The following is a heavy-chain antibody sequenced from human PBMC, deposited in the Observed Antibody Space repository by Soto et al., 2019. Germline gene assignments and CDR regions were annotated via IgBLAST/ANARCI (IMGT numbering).Heavy chain of an antibody. J-gene: IGHJ4*02. CDR1: EFTFSSYW. D-gene: IGHD3-3*01. CDR2: IKQDGSEK. CDR3: ARYKDDFWSGYHYYFDY. V-gene: IGHV3-7*03. Sequence: GGSLRLSCAASEFTFSSYWMSWVRQAPGKGLEWVANIKQDGSEKYYVDSVKGRFTISRDNAKNSLYLQMNSLRAEDTAVYYCARYKDDFWSGYHYYFDYWGQGTLVTVSS.